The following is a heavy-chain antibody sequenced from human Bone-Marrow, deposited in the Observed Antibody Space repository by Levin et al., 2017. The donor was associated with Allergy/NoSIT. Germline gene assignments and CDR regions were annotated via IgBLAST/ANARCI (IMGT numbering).Heavy chain of an antibody. CDR2: ITSTGTT. CDR1: GASIRSSY. V-gene: IGHV4-4*07. Sequence: SQTLSLTCAVSGASIRSSYWTWIRQPAGKGLEWIGRITSTGTTNYNPSLESRVTISLDTSKDHISLSLTSVTAADTAVYFCARARPSIMGATDNFDFWGRGILVTVSS. CDR3: ARARPSIMGATDNFDF. D-gene: IGHD1-26*01. J-gene: IGHJ4*02.